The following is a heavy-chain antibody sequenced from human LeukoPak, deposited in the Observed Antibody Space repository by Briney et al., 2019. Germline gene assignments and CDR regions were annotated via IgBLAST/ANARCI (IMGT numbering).Heavy chain of an antibody. CDR2: IIPIFGTA. CDR3: ASTTELHHFNGFDY. J-gene: IGHJ4*02. V-gene: IGHV1-69*01. D-gene: IGHD1-1*01. CDR1: GGTFSSYA. Sequence: SVKVSCKASGGTFSSYAISWVRQAPGQGLEWMGGIIPIFGTANYAQKFQGRVTITADESTSTAYMELSSLRSEDTAVYYCASTTELHHFNGFDYWGQGTLVTVSS.